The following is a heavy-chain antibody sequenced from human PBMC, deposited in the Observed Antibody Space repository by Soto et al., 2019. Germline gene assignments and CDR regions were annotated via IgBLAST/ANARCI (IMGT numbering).Heavy chain of an antibody. CDR3: AKDNNSNCGGDCYYFPEYFDY. CDR2: ISWNSGSI. CDR1: GFSFDDYA. Sequence: GGSLRLSCAASGFSFDDYAMHWVRLVPGKGLEWVSGISWNSGSIGYSDSVKGRFSISRDNAKDSLYLQMNSLRPEDTALYFCAKDNNSNCGGDCYYFPEYFDYWGQGALVTVSS. V-gene: IGHV3-9*01. J-gene: IGHJ4*02. D-gene: IGHD2-21*02.